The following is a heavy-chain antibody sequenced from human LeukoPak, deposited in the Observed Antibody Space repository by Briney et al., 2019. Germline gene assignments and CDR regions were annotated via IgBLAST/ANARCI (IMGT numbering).Heavy chain of an antibody. CDR1: GYTFTDYY. CDR2: INPNSGGT. CDR3: ARLAGPGSPDDY. D-gene: IGHD3-10*01. J-gene: IGHJ4*02. Sequence: ASVKVSCKASGYTFTDYYIHWVRQAPGQGLEWMGWINPNSGGTDYAQKFQGRVTMTRDTAITTAYMELSRLRSDDTAVYYCARLAGPGSPDDYCGPGTLVTGSS. V-gene: IGHV1-2*02.